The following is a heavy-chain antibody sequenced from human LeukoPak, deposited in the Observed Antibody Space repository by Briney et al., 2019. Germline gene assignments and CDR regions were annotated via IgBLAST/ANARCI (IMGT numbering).Heavy chain of an antibody. Sequence: LSLTCTVSGGSISSFYWSWVRQAPGKGLEWVAVIWDDGITKHYADSVKGRFTISRDNSKNTLYLQMNSLRAEDTAVYYCARGKASGGYSGYGLDAFDIWGQGTMVTVSS. D-gene: IGHD5-12*01. CDR1: GGSISSFY. CDR3: ARGKASGGYSGYGLDAFDI. V-gene: IGHV3-33*08. J-gene: IGHJ3*02. CDR2: IWDDGITK.